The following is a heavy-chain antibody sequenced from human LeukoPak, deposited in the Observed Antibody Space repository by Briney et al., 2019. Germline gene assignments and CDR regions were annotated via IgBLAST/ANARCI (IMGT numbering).Heavy chain of an antibody. Sequence: PGGSLRLSCAASGFTFSYAWMSWVRQAPGKGLEWVGRIKSKTDSGTTDYAPPVKGRFSISRDDTKNTLYLQMSSLRIEDTAVYYCTTDAYYYDSSTSFYAEYFQHWGQGTLVTVSS. D-gene: IGHD3-22*01. CDR2: IKSKTDSGTT. CDR3: TTDAYYYDSSTSFYAEYFQH. CDR1: GFTFSYAW. V-gene: IGHV3-15*01. J-gene: IGHJ1*01.